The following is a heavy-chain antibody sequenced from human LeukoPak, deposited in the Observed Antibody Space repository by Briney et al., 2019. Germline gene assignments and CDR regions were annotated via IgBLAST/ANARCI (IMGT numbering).Heavy chain of an antibody. D-gene: IGHD6-19*01. J-gene: IGHJ4*02. CDR3: ARVIYSGWQGELSD. CDR2: LGGSGIST. V-gene: IGHV3-23*01. CDR1: GFTFSTYS. Sequence: GGSLRLSCAASGFTFSTYSMSWVRQCPGKGLEWVSTLGGSGISTFYADSVKGRFTISRDNSKNTLYLQMNSLRAEDTAVYYCARVIYSGWQGELSDWGQGTLVTVSS.